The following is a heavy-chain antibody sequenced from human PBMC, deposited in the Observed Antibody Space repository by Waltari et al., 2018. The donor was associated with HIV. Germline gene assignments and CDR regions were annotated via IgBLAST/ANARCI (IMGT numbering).Heavy chain of an antibody. CDR1: GFPFNNYG. CDR2: IWYDGSKT. Sequence: QVQLVESGGGVVQPGGSLRLSCAASGFPFNNYGIHWVRQAPGKGLEWVAVIWYDGSKTYYEGSGKGRFTISRDTSKNTVYLQMSSLRAEDTALYYCARDQEFMTTVTPLAYWGQGTPVTVSS. CDR3: ARDQEFMTTVTPLAY. J-gene: IGHJ4*02. D-gene: IGHD4-4*01. V-gene: IGHV3-33*01.